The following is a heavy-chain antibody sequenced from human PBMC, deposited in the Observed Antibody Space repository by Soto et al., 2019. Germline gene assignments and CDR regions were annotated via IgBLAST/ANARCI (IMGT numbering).Heavy chain of an antibody. V-gene: IGHV3-7*03. D-gene: IGHD3-22*01. CDR2: IKQDGSEK. Sequence: QLVESGGDLVQPGGSLRVSCAASGFTFSSYWMSWVRQAPGKGLEWVANIKQDGSEKYYVDSVKGRFTISRDNTKNSLYLQMNSLRAEDTAVYYCARDNYYDSANYLNWFDPWGQGTLVTVSS. J-gene: IGHJ5*02. CDR1: GFTFSSYW. CDR3: ARDNYYDSANYLNWFDP.